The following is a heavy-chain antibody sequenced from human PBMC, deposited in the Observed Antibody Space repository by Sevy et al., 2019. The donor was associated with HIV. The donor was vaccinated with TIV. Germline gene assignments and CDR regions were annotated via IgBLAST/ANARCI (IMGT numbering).Heavy chain of an antibody. CDR2: IYNSGST. J-gene: IGHJ6*02. CDR3: AGGYCSSTSCYVPGYYGMDV. D-gene: IGHD2-2*01. CDR1: GGFVTSTSYY. V-gene: IGHV4-39*01. Sequence: SETLSLTCTVSGGFVTSTSYYWAWIRQSPGKGLEWIGSIYNSGSTYYNPSLKSRVTISLHTSKTQFSLKLGSVTAADTAVYYCAGGYCSSTSCYVPGYYGMDVWGQGTTVTVSS.